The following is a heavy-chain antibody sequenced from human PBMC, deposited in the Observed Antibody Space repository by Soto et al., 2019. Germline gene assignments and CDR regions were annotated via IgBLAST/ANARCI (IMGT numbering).Heavy chain of an antibody. CDR2: INADNGNT. V-gene: IGHV1-3*01. CDR3: VVAAQPYYFDY. D-gene: IGHD2-15*01. CDR1: GYSFSTYV. J-gene: IGHJ4*02. Sequence: GASVKVSCKASGYSFSTYVFHWVRQAPGQGLEWMGWINADNGNTKSSQKFQDRVTMTTDTSTSTAYMELRSLRSDDTAVYYCVVAAQPYYFDYWGQGTLVTVSS.